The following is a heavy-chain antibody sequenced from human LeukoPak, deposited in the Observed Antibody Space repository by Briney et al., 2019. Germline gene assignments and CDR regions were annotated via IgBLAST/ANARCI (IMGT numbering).Heavy chain of an antibody. D-gene: IGHD5-24*01. CDR2: IYYSGST. Sequence: SETLSLTFTVSGGSISSYYWSWIRQPPGKGLEWIGYIYYSGSTNYNPSLKSRVTISVDTSKNQFSLKLSSVTAADTAVYYCARANGDTEFDYWGQGTLVTVSS. V-gene: IGHV4-59*01. J-gene: IGHJ4*02. CDR3: ARANGDTEFDY. CDR1: GGSISSYY.